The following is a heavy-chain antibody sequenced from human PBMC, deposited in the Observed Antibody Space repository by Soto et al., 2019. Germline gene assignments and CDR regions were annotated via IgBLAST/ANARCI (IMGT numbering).Heavy chain of an antibody. CDR3: ARERPTTEYYDFWSGYYYNGMDV. V-gene: IGHV3-48*02. Sequence: GGSLRLSCAASGFPFSSYSMNWVRQAPGKGLEWVSYISSSSSTIYYADSVKGRFTISRDNAKNSLYLQMNSLRDEDTAVYYSARERPTTEYYDFWSGYYYNGMDVWGQGTTVTVSS. CDR1: GFPFSSYS. D-gene: IGHD3-3*01. J-gene: IGHJ6*02. CDR2: ISSSSSTI.